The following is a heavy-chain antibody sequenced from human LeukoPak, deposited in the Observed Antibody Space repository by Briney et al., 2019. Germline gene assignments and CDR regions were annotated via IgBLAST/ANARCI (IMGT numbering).Heavy chain of an antibody. CDR3: AKDGATYAENSGGAY. D-gene: IGHD2-2*01. V-gene: IGHV3-7*01. J-gene: IGHJ4*02. CDR2: IKQDGGER. CDR1: GFTFSSYW. Sequence: GGSLRLSCAASGFTFSSYWMTWGRQAPGKGLEWVATIKQDGGERYYGDSVKGRFTISRDNAKNSLYLQMNSLRAEDTAVYYCAKDGATYAENSGGAYWGQGILVAVSS.